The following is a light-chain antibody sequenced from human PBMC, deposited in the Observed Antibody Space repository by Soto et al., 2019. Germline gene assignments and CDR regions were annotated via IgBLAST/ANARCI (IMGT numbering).Light chain of an antibody. J-gene: IGLJ2*01. V-gene: IGLV2-14*03. CDR1: NSDVGGYNF. Sequence: QSALTQPASVSGSPGQSITISCTGTNSDVGGYNFVSWYQQHPGKAPKLIIYEVSNRPSGVSRRFSGSGSGNTATLAISGLQAEDEADYYCKSYTSSNTLLFGGGTKLTVL. CDR2: EVS. CDR3: KSYTSSNTLL.